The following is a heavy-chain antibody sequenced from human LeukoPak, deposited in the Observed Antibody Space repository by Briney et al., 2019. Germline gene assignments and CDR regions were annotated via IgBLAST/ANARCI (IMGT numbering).Heavy chain of an antibody. Sequence: PGGSLRLSCAASGFSFSAYAMNWVRQAPGQGLEWVSSISGSGSSIYYADSLKGRFTISRDNAKNSLYLQMNSLRAEDTAVYYCSRDNADYGDHDYWGQGTLVTVSS. J-gene: IGHJ4*02. V-gene: IGHV3-21*01. CDR3: SRDNADYGDHDY. CDR1: GFSFSAYA. CDR2: ISGSGSSI. D-gene: IGHD4-17*01.